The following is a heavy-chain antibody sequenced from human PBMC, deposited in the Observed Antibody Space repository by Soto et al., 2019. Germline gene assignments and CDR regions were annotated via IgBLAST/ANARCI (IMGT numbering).Heavy chain of an antibody. V-gene: IGHV1-69*13. CDR3: ARYASPGYSSNADRDNAFDI. CDR2: IIPIFGTA. CDR1: GGTFSSYA. J-gene: IGHJ3*02. D-gene: IGHD6-13*01. Sequence: WASVKVSCKASGGTFSSYAISWVRQAPGQGLEWMGGIIPIFGTANYAQKFQGRVAITADESTSTAYMELSSLRSEDTAVYYCARYASPGYSSNADRDNAFDIWGQGTMVTVSS.